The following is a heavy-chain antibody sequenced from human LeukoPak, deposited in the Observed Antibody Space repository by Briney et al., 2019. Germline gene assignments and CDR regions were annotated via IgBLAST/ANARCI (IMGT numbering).Heavy chain of an antibody. J-gene: IGHJ4*02. CDR1: GYSFTSYW. Sequence: GESLQISCQASGYSFTSYWIGWVRQMPGKGLEWMGIIDPSDSETRYTPSFQGQVTISVDKSLTTADLQWNSLKASDTAMYYCARQTAMGRSGDYWGQGTLVTVSS. CDR3: ARQTAMGRSGDY. CDR2: IDPSDSET. D-gene: IGHD5-18*01. V-gene: IGHV5-51*01.